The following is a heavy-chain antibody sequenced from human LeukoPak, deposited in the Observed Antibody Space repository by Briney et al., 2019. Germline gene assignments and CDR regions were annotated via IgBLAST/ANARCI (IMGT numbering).Heavy chain of an antibody. D-gene: IGHD3-9*01. J-gene: IGHJ4*02. CDR2: ISGSGSST. V-gene: IGHV3-23*01. CDR1: GFTFSSYA. CDR3: AKEGQLRYCDWFDY. Sequence: GGSLRLSCAASGFTFSSYAMSWVRQAPGKGLEWVSAISGSGSSTYSADSVKGRFTISRDNSKNTLFLQMNSLRAEDTAVYFCAKEGQLRYCDWFDYWGQGTLVTVSS.